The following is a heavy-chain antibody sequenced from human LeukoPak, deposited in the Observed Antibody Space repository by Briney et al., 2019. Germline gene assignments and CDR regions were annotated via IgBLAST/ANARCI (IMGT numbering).Heavy chain of an antibody. V-gene: IGHV3-30*02. CDR3: AQSQYYFGSGNHDY. Sequence: PGGSLRLSCAASGFNFNNYSMNWVRQAPGKGLEWVAFIRYDGSNKYYADSVKGRFTISRDNSKNTMFLPMNSLRAEDTAVYYCAQSQYYFGSGNHDYWGQGTLVTVSS. CDR1: GFNFNNYS. J-gene: IGHJ4*02. CDR2: IRYDGSNK. D-gene: IGHD3-10*01.